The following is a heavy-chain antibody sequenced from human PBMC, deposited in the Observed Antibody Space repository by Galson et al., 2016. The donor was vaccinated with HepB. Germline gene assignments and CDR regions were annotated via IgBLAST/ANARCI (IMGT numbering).Heavy chain of an antibody. Sequence: SETLSLTCTVSGGSISSNYWSWIRQPPGRELEWIGLINYSESTNYNPSLKSRVTLSVDTSRNQISLRLSSVTAADTAVYYCARVRVVTGGRRYFDLWGRGTLVTVSS. J-gene: IGHJ2*01. CDR2: INYSEST. V-gene: IGHV4-59*01. CDR1: GGSISSNY. D-gene: IGHD2-2*01. CDR3: ARVRVVTGGRRYFDL.